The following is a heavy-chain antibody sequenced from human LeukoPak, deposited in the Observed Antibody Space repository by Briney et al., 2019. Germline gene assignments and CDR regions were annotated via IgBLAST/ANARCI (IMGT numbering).Heavy chain of an antibody. CDR2: IYVTGT. CDR3: ARHIGGGIEDMDV. D-gene: IGHD3-16*02. CDR1: GGSIGTYY. V-gene: IGHV4-59*08. Sequence: SEILSLTCTVSGGSIGTYYWSWIRQSPGKGLEWIGYIYVTGTRYNPYLQSRVTISVDRSRNQFFLKMSSVIAADTAVYYCARHIGGGIEDMDVWGKGTKVIVSS. J-gene: IGHJ6*03.